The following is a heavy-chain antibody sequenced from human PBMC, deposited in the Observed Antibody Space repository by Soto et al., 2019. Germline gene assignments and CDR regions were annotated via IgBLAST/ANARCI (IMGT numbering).Heavy chain of an antibody. V-gene: IGHV1-8*01. CDR1: GYTFTSYD. CDR3: ARAEAYDSWFDP. J-gene: IGHJ5*02. D-gene: IGHD3-22*01. Sequence: QVQLVQSGAEVKKPGASVKVSCKASGYTFTSYDINWVRQATGQGLEWMGWMNPNSGNTGYAQKCQGRVHMTGNNSISTAYMELRSLRSEDTAEYYCARAEAYDSWFDPWGQGTLVTVSS. CDR2: MNPNSGNT.